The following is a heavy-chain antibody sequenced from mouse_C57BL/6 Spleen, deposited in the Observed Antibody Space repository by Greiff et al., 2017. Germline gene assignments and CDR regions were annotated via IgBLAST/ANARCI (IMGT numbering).Heavy chain of an antibody. CDR1: GYTFTSYW. CDR2: IDPSDSYT. CDR3: ARNTGVAHWYFDV. J-gene: IGHJ1*03. D-gene: IGHD1-1*01. V-gene: IGHV1-69*01. Sequence: QVQLQQPGAELVMPGASVKLSCKASGYTFTSYWMHWVKQRPGQGLEWIGEIDPSDSYTNYNQKFKGKSTLTVDKSSSTAYMQLSSLTSEDSAVYDCARNTGVAHWYFDVWGTGTTVTVSS.